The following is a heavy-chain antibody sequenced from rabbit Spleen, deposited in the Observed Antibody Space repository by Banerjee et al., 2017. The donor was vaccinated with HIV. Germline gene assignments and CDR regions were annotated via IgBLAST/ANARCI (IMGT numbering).Heavy chain of an antibody. CDR1: GFDFSSYG. D-gene: IGHD4-1*01. J-gene: IGHJ4*01. CDR2: IDPIFGST. V-gene: IGHV1S47*01. Sequence: QEQLVETGGGLVQPGGSLTLSCKASGFDFSSYGVSWVRQAPGKGLEWIGYIDPIFGSTAYASWVNGRFTISSHNAQNTLYLQLNSLTVADTATYFCVREVAGKFNLWGPGTLVTVS. CDR3: VREVAGKFNL.